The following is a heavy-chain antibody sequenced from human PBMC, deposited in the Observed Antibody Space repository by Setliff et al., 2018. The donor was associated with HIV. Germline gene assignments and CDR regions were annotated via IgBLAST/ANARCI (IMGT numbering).Heavy chain of an antibody. Sequence: SETLSLTCTVSGGSISSGTYYWSWIRQPAKKGLEWIGRIYASGSTNYNPSLRSRVAISVDTSKNHFSLNLSSVTAADTAVYYCVREGGRITMVRGVPSGGLDVWGQGTTVTVSS. CDR3: VREGGRITMVRGVPSGGLDV. V-gene: IGHV4-61*02. J-gene: IGHJ6*02. CDR2: IYASGST. D-gene: IGHD3-10*01. CDR1: GGSISSGTYY.